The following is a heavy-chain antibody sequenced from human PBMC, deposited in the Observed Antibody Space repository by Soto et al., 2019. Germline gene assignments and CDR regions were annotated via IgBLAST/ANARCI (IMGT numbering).Heavy chain of an antibody. CDR3: ARAKSSGSDDAFDI. V-gene: IGHV3-11*05. CDR1: GFTFSDYY. D-gene: IGHD6-25*01. Sequence: QVQLVESGGGLVEPGGSLRLSCGASGFTFSDYYMTWIRQAPGKGLEWVSYIAGTSYYTNYADSVTGRFIISRDNAKSYLYLQRKSLRAEDTAVYYCARAKSSGSDDAFDIWGPGTVVTVSS. CDR2: IAGTSYYT. J-gene: IGHJ3*02.